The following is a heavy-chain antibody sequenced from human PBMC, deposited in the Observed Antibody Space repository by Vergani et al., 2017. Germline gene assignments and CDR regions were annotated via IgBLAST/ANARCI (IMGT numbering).Heavy chain of an antibody. CDR2: ISGSGGST. CDR1: GFTFSSYA. J-gene: IGHJ5*02. D-gene: IGHD1-26*01. Sequence: EVQLLESGGGLVPPGGSLRLSCAASGFTFSSYAMSWVRQAPGRGLEWVSAISGSGGSTYYADSVKGRFTISRDNSKNTLYLQMNSLRAEDTAVYYCAKGKESGSYGRNWFDPWGQGTLVTVSS. CDR3: AKGKESGSYGRNWFDP. V-gene: IGHV3-23*01.